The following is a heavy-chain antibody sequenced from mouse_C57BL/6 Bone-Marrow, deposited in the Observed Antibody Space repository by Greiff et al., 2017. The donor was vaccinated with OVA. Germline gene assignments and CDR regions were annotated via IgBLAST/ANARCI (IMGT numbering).Heavy chain of an antibody. CDR2: ISSGGDYI. Sequence: EVKLMESGEGLVKPGGSLKLSCAASGFTFSSYAMSWVRQTPETRLEWVAYISSGGDYIYYADTVKGRFTISRDNARNTLYLQMSSLKSEDTAMYYCTRLSSWDWFAYWGQGTLVTVSA. J-gene: IGHJ3*01. CDR3: TRLSSWDWFAY. D-gene: IGHD4-1*01. V-gene: IGHV5-9-1*02. CDR1: GFTFSSYA.